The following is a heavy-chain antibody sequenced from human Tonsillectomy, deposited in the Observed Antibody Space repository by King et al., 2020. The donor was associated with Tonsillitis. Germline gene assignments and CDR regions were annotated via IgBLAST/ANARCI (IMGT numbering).Heavy chain of an antibody. Sequence: QLVQSGAEMKKPGASVKVSCKTSGYTFINYDINWVRQGTGQGLEWMGWMDPSSGDADYSQKFQGRVAMTRNTSISTAYMELRNLRSEDTAVYYCARGVAFWGQGTLVTVSS. J-gene: IGHJ4*02. CDR2: MDPSSGDA. CDR3: ARGVAF. V-gene: IGHV1-8*02. CDR1: GYTFINYD.